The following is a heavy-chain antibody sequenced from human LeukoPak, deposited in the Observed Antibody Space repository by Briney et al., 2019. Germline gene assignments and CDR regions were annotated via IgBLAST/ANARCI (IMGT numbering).Heavy chain of an antibody. V-gene: IGHV3-48*04. CDR3: TKDEGSMIVRPFDY. D-gene: IGHD3-22*01. CDR2: ISSSSSTI. CDR1: GFTFSSYS. J-gene: IGHJ4*02. Sequence: GGSLRLSCAASGFTFSSYSMNWVRQAPGKGLEWVSYISSSSSTIYYADSVKGRFTISRDNAKNSLYLQMNSLRTEDTALYYCTKDEGSMIVRPFDYWGQGTLVTVSS.